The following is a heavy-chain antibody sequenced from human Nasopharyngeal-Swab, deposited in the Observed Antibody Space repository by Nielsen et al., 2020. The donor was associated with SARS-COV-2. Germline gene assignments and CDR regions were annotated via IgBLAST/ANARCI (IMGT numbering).Heavy chain of an antibody. D-gene: IGHD1-26*01. V-gene: IGHV4-31*03. CDR2: IYYTGNT. CDR1: ADSITSGGYY. CDR3: ARAGRVGDAFIGLDV. J-gene: IGHJ6*02. Sequence: SETLSLTCTLSADSITSGGYYWTWIRQHPAKGLEWFVFIYYTGNTYYNPSLKSRFTMLVDTSNNLFSLKVSSVTATDTAVYYCARAGRVGDAFIGLDVWGQGTSVTVSS.